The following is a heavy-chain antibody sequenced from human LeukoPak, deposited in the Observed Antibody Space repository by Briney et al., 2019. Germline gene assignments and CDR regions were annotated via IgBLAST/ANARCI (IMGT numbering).Heavy chain of an antibody. J-gene: IGHJ4*02. CDR3: ARGSSSQLWLTRGCYFDY. V-gene: IGHV4-31*03. Sequence: SETLSLTCTVSGGSISSGGYYWSWIRQHPGKGLEWIGYIYYSGSTYYNPSLKSRVTISVDTSKNQFSLKLSCVTAADTAVYYCARGSSSQLWLTRGCYFDYWGQGTLVTVSS. D-gene: IGHD5-18*01. CDR2: IYYSGST. CDR1: GGSISSGGYY.